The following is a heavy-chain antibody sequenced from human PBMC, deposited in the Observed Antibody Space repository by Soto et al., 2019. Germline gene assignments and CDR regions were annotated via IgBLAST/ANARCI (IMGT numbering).Heavy chain of an antibody. CDR3: AREVPSIHYFDY. D-gene: IGHD2-21*01. CDR1: GFTFSSYS. V-gene: IGHV3-21*01. J-gene: IGHJ4*02. CDR2: ISSSSSYI. Sequence: GGSLRLSCAASGFTFSSYSMNWVRQAPGKGLEWVSSISSSSSYIYYADSVKGRFTISRDNAKNSLYLQMNSLRAEDTAVYYCAREVPSIHYFDYWGQGTLVTVSS.